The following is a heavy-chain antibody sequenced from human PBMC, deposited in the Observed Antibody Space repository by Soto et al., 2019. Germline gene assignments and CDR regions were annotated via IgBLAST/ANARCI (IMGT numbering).Heavy chain of an antibody. J-gene: IGHJ4*02. CDR1: GFTFSNAW. V-gene: IGHV3-15*07. D-gene: IGHD3-16*02. CDR3: TTDLIYPPITFGGVIALPDY. Sequence: EVQLVESGGGLVKPGGSLRLSCAASGFTFSNAWMNWVRQAPGKGLEWVGRIKSKTDGGTTDYAAPVKGRFTISRDDSKNTLYLQMNSLKTEDTAVYYCTTDLIYPPITFGGVIALPDYWGQGTLVTVSS. CDR2: IKSKTDGGTT.